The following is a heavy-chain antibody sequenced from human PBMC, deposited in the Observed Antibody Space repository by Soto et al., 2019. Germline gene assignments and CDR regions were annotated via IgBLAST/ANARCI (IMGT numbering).Heavy chain of an antibody. V-gene: IGHV6-1*01. D-gene: IGHD1-26*01. CDR1: GDSVSTNSAI. CDR2: TYYRSKWYN. J-gene: IGHJ6*03. Sequence: SQTLSLTCAISGDSVSTNSAIWNWIRQSPSRGLEWLGRTYYRSKWYNDYAVSVKSRITINPDTSKNQFSLQLNSVTPEDTAVYYCARVVVATTYYSMDVWGKGTSVTVS. CDR3: ARVVVATTYYSMDV.